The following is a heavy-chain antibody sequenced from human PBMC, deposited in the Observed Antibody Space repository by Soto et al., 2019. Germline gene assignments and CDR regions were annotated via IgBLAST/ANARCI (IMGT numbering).Heavy chain of an antibody. Sequence: GGSLSLSCAVSGFTFGNYWMSWVRQAPGKGLEWLASIKEDGSERYYLDSVKGRFTISRDNDKDSLSLQMNSLRGEDTAVYYCARDVGPVTIFVEALSGYFDFWGQGTLVTVSS. D-gene: IGHD3-3*01. CDR3: ARDVGPVTIFVEALSGYFDF. CDR2: IKEDGSER. V-gene: IGHV3-7*03. J-gene: IGHJ4*02. CDR1: GFTFGNYW.